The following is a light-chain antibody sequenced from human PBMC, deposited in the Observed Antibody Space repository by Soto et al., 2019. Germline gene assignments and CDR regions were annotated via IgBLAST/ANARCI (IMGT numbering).Light chain of an antibody. CDR1: RIDVGAYNY. CDR2: EVT. J-gene: IGLJ1*01. Sequence: QSVLTQPASVSGSPGQSIAISCTGTRIDVGAYNYVSWYQQHPGKAPKLMISEVTNRPSGVSDRFSGSKSGNTASLTISGLQAEDEADYYCSSFTSRFPFVFGTGTKVTVL. CDR3: SSFTSRFPFV. V-gene: IGLV2-14*01.